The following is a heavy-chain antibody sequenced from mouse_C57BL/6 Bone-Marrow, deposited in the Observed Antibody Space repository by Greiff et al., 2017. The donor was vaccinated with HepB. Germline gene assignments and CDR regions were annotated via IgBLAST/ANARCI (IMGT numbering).Heavy chain of an antibody. CDR3: ARLAGNYGDY. D-gene: IGHD2-1*01. Sequence: QVQLQQSGAELARPGASVKMSCKASGYTFTSYTLHWVKQRPGQGLEWIGYINPSSGYTKYNQKFKDKATLTADKSSSTAYMQRSSLTSEDSAVYYCARLAGNYGDYWVQGTTLTVSS. V-gene: IGHV1-4*01. CDR1: GYTFTSYT. J-gene: IGHJ2*01. CDR2: INPSSGYT.